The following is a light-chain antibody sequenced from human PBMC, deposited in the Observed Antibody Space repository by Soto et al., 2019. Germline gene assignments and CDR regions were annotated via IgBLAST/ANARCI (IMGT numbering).Light chain of an antibody. CDR3: QQRSNWPPT. Sequence: DIVMTQSPATLSVSPGERATLSCRASQSVRNNLAWYQQKPGQAPRLLIFGASTRATGTPARFSGSGSGTEFTLTISSLQSEDFAVYYCQQRSNWPPTFGRGTKVEIK. CDR1: QSVRNN. V-gene: IGKV3D-15*01. CDR2: GAS. J-gene: IGKJ1*01.